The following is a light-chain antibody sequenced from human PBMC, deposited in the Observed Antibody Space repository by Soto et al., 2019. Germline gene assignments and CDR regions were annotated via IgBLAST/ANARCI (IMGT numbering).Light chain of an antibody. J-gene: IGKJ1*01. CDR3: QQRSNWWT. CDR1: QGGRND. Sequence: AIQMTQSPSSLSASIGDRVTITCRASQGGRNDLSWYQQKPGKAPNLLIYAASSLQSGVPSRFSGSGSGTDFTLTISSLQPEDFASYYCQQRSNWWTFGQGTKVDIK. CDR2: AAS. V-gene: IGKV1-6*01.